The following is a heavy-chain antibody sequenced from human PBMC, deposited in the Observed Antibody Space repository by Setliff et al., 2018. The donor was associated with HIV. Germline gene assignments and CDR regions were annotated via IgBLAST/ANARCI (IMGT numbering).Heavy chain of an antibody. CDR1: AHTFTGYY. J-gene: IGHJ4*02. Sequence: ASVKVSCKASAHTFTGYYMHWVRQAPGQGLEWMGWINPNSGGTNYAQKFRGRVTMTRDTSINTAHMYLSSLRSDDTAIYFCARGTDFWSGSSNFDYWGQGTQVTVSS. V-gene: IGHV1-2*02. D-gene: IGHD3-3*01. CDR2: INPNSGGT. CDR3: ARGTDFWSGSSNFDY.